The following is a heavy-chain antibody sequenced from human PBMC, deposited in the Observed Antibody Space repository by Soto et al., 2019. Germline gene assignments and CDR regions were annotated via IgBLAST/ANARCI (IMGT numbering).Heavy chain of an antibody. CDR3: AREGFVDSSSWYGAFDI. V-gene: IGHV1-69*04. CDR1: GGTFSSYA. Sequence: ASVKVSCKASGGTFSSYAISWVRQAPGQGLEWMGRIIPILGIANYAQKFQGRVTITADKSTSTAYMELSSLRSEDTAVYYCAREGFVDSSSWYGAFDIWGQGTMVTVSS. J-gene: IGHJ3*02. CDR2: IIPILGIA. D-gene: IGHD6-13*01.